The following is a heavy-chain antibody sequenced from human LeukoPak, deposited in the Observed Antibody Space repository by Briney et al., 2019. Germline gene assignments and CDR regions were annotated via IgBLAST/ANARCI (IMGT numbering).Heavy chain of an antibody. V-gene: IGHV3-9*03. D-gene: IGHD2-2*01. CDR2: ISWKSGSI. CDR3: AKGYCSSTSCYVDY. CDR1: GFTLADYA. Sequence: GGSPRLSCAASGFTLADYAMHSVRHAPGEGLGCGSGISWKSGSIGYAESVNGRFTISRDNAKNSLYLQMNSLRAEDMALYYCAKGYCSSTSCYVDYWGQGTLVTVSS. J-gene: IGHJ4*02.